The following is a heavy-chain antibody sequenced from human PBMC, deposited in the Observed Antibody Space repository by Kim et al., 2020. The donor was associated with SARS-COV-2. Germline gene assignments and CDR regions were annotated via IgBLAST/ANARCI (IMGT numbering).Heavy chain of an antibody. D-gene: IGHD6-6*01. J-gene: IGHJ6*01. CDR2: IYYSGSI. V-gene: IGHV4-31*01. CDR3: PRGSLKNPGPLGYYCYYVMHV. Sequence: SETLSLTCTVSGGSISSGGYYWSWIRQHPGKGLEWIGYIYYSGSIYYNPSLKRLVTITVDTSKNQFARMLGSVTAADTAVYCCPRGSLKNPGPLGYYCYYVMHVGGQDTSVSVPS. CDR1: GGSISSGGYY.